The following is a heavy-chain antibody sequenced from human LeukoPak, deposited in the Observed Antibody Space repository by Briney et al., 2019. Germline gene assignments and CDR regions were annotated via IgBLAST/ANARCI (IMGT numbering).Heavy chain of an antibody. J-gene: IGHJ4*02. Sequence: GASVKVSCKASGGTFSSYAISWVRQATGQGLEWMGGIIPIFGTANYAQKFQGRVTITTDESTSTAYMELSSLRSEDTAVYYCARWGGYCSGANCHGYWPFDFWGQGTLVTVSS. CDR3: ARWGGYCSGANCHGYWPFDF. CDR1: GGTFSSYA. CDR2: IIPIFGTA. D-gene: IGHD2-2*01. V-gene: IGHV1-69*05.